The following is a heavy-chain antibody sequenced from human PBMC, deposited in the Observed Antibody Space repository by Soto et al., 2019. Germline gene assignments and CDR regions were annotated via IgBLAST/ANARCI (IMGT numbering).Heavy chain of an antibody. V-gene: IGHV4-39*01. CDR2: IYYLGRT. CDR3: ARHTTVTTDDY. D-gene: IGHD4-17*01. CDR1: GGSISSGTYY. J-gene: IGHJ4*02. Sequence: QLQLQLSGPVVVKPSETLSLTCTVSGGSISSGTYYWGWIRQPPGKGLEWMGSIYYLGRTYYKPSLESRITISVDTSKNHFSLKLSSVTAADTAVYYCARHTTVTTDDYWGQGTPVTVSS.